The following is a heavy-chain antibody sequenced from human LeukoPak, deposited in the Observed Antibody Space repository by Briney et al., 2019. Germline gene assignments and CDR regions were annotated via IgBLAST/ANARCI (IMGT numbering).Heavy chain of an antibody. CDR2: ISFDGSDK. J-gene: IGHJ4*02. Sequence: PGGSLRLSCAASGFTFSRYAIHWVRQAPGKGLEWVTVISFDGSDKYYADSVKGRFTISRDNSQNTVYLQMSSLRAEDTAVYYCARDSGFWSVDYWGQGTLVTVSS. D-gene: IGHD3-3*01. V-gene: IGHV3-30*04. CDR3: ARDSGFWSVDY. CDR1: GFTFSRYA.